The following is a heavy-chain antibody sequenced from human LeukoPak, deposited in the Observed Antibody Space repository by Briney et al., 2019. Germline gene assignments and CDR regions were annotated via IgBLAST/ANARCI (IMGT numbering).Heavy chain of an antibody. V-gene: IGHV4-4*09. CDR1: GGSISSYY. J-gene: IGHJ3*02. CDR2: IYTSGSI. CDR3: ARQGWELQTDDAFDI. Sequence: SETLSLTCTVSGGSISSYYWSWIRQPPGRGLEWIGYIYTSGSINYNPSLKSRVTISVDTSKNQFSLKLSSVTAADTAVYYCARQGWELQTDDAFDIWGQGTMVTVSS. D-gene: IGHD1-26*01.